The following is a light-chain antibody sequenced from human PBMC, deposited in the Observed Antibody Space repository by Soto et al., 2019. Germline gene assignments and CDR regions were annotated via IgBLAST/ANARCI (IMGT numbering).Light chain of an antibody. V-gene: IGKV1-5*01. CDR3: QQYNSFWT. CDR1: QRISSW. CDR2: DVS. J-gene: IGKJ1*01. Sequence: IQXTQSPSTLSASVGDRVTITCRASQRISSWLAWYQQKPGKAPKLLIYDVSSLQSGVPSRFSGSGSGTEFTLTISSLQPDDFATYYCQQYNSFWTFGQGTKVDIK.